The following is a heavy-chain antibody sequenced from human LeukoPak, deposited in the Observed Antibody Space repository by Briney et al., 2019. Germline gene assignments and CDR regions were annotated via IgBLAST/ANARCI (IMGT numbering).Heavy chain of an antibody. D-gene: IGHD5-18*01. J-gene: IGHJ3*02. Sequence: PGGSLRLSCAASGFTFDAYAMHWVRQARGKGLEWVSVIRGGGAVAFYADSVKGRFTISRDNSRNTLYLHMNSLTADDTAVYYCGKSSSSYGNDALDIWGRGTMVTVSS. CDR1: GFTFDAYA. V-gene: IGHV3-23*01. CDR2: IRGGGAVA. CDR3: GKSSSSYGNDALDI.